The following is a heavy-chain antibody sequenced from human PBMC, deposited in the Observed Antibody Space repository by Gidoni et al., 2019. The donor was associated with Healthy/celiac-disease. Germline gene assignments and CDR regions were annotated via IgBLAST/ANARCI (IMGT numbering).Heavy chain of an antibody. CDR2: ISYDGSNK. D-gene: IGHD2-15*01. CDR3: AREKAEHQPLPAKPTYYYYGMDV. Sequence: QVQLVESGGGVVQPGRSLRLSCAASGFTFSSYAMHWVRPAPGKGLAWVAVISYDGSNKYYADSVKGRFTISRDNSKNTLYLQMNSLRAEDTAVYYCAREKAEHQPLPAKPTYYYYGMDVWGQGTTVTVSS. V-gene: IGHV3-30-3*01. J-gene: IGHJ6*02. CDR1: GFTFSSYA.